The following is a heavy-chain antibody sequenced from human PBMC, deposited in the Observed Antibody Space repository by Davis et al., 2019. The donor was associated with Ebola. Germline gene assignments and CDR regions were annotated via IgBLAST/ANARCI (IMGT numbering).Heavy chain of an antibody. CDR2: INAGNGNT. V-gene: IGHV1-3*01. CDR3: ARVGTQFSGDYWYFDL. CDR1: GYTFTSYA. D-gene: IGHD1-26*01. J-gene: IGHJ2*01. Sequence: ASVKVSCKASGYTFTSYAMHWVRQAPGQRLEWMGWINAGNGNTKYSQKFQGRVTITRDTSASTAYMELSSLRSEDTAVYYCARVGTQFSGDYWYFDLWGRGTLVTVSS.